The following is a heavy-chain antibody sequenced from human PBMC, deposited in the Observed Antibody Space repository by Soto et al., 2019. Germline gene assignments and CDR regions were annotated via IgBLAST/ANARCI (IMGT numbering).Heavy chain of an antibody. CDR3: ARWYSSGWYYFDY. D-gene: IGHD6-19*01. J-gene: IGHJ4*02. V-gene: IGHV5-51*01. CDR2: IYPGDSDT. Sequence: GESLKISCKGSGYSFTSDWIAWVRQVPGKGLEWMGMIYPGDSDTRYSPSFQGQATISADKSISTAYLQWSTLKASDSAMYYCARWYSSGWYYFDYWGQGTLVTVSS. CDR1: GYSFTSDW.